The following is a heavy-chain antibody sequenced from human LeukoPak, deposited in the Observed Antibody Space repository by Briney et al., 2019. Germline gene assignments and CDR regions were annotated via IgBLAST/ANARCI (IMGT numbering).Heavy chain of an antibody. Sequence: GGSLRLSCAASGFTVSSNYMSWVRQAPGKGLEWVSVIYSGGRTYYADSVKGRFTISRDNSKNTLYLQMNSLRAEDTAVYYCARVYYGSGSLYYYYYYMDVWGKGTTVTVSS. CDR3: ARVYYGSGSLYYYYYYMDV. CDR1: GFTVSSNY. J-gene: IGHJ6*03. D-gene: IGHD3-10*01. V-gene: IGHV3-53*01. CDR2: IYSGGRT.